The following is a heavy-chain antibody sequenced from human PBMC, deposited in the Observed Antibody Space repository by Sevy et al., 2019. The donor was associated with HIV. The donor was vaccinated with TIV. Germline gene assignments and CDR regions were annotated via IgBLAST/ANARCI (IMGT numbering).Heavy chain of an antibody. J-gene: IGHJ6*02. CDR1: GFTFSSYA. Sequence: GGSLRLSCAASGFTFSSYAMHWVRQAPGKGLEWVAVISYDGSNKYYADSVKGRFTISRDNSKNTLYLQMNSLRAEDTAVYYCARDRDYYDSSGYYSYYYYGMDVWGQGTTVTVSS. CDR3: ARDRDYYDSSGYYSYYYYGMDV. D-gene: IGHD3-22*01. V-gene: IGHV3-30*04. CDR2: ISYDGSNK.